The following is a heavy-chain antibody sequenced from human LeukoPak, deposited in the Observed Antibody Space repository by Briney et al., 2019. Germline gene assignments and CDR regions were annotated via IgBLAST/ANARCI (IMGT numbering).Heavy chain of an antibody. J-gene: IGHJ5*02. CDR1: GGTFSSYA. Sequence: SVKVSCKASGGTFSSYAISWVRQAPGQGLEWMGGVIPVFGTANYAQKFQGRVTITTDESTSTAYMELSSLRSEDTAVYYCARESGYNSYGYRYWFDPWGQGTLVTVSS. D-gene: IGHD5-18*01. V-gene: IGHV1-69*05. CDR3: ARESGYNSYGYRYWFDP. CDR2: VIPVFGTA.